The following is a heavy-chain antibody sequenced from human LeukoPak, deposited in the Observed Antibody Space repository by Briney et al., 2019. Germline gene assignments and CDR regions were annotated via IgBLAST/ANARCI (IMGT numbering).Heavy chain of an antibody. V-gene: IGHV1-69*04. J-gene: IGHJ4*02. D-gene: IGHD6-19*01. CDR1: GGTFSSYA. Sequence: SVKVSCKASGGTFSSYAISWVRQAPGQGLEWMGRIIPILGIANYAQKFQGRVTITADKSTSTAYMELSSLRSEDTAVYYCARKQWLVRGGVDYWGQGTLVTVSS. CDR3: ARKQWLVRGGVDY. CDR2: IIPILGIA.